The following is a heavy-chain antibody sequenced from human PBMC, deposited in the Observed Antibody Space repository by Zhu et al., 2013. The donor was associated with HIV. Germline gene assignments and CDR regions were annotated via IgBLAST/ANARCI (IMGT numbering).Heavy chain of an antibody. CDR2: FDPHDGET. D-gene: IGHD5-18*01. J-gene: IGHJ4*02. CDR1: GYTLTDLP. CDR3: ATPYSSDH. V-gene: IGHV1-24*01. Sequence: QVQLVQSGAEVKKPGASVKVSCKVSGYTLTDLPMHWVRQRPGKGLEWMGRFDPHDGETLYARDFQGRVTMTEDTSTGTAYMDLTSLRSEDTAVYYCATPYSSDHWGQGNXGHRLV.